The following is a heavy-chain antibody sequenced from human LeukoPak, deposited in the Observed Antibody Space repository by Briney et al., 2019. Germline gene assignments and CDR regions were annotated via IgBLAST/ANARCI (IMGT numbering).Heavy chain of an antibody. CDR1: GGSFSGYY. Sequence: SETLSLTCAVYGGSFSGYYWSWIRQPPGKGLEWIGEINHSGSTNYNPSLKSRVTISVDTSKNQFSLKLSFVTAADTAVYYCARGPKYYDILTGYAYNWFDPWGQGTLVTVSS. CDR2: INHSGST. V-gene: IGHV4-34*01. D-gene: IGHD3-9*01. CDR3: ARGPKYYDILTGYAYNWFDP. J-gene: IGHJ5*02.